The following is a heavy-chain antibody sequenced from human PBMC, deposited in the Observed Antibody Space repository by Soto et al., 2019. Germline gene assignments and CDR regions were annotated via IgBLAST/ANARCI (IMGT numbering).Heavy chain of an antibody. J-gene: IGHJ4*02. CDR1: GGSISSGGYY. V-gene: IGHV4-31*03. CDR3: ASRSTVTTFGPIDY. D-gene: IGHD4-17*01. CDR2: IYYSGST. Sequence: SETLSLTCTVSGGSISSGGYYWSWIRQHPGKGLEWIGYIYYSGSTYYNPSLKSRVTISVDTSKNQFSLKLSSVTAADTAVYYCASRSTVTTFGPIDYWGQGTLVTVSS.